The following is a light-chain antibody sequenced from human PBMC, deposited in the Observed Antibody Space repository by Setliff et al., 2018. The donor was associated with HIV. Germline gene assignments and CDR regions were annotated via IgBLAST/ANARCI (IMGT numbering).Light chain of an antibody. CDR3: SSYTSSSTHYV. J-gene: IGLJ1*01. V-gene: IGLV2-14*01. Sequence: QPASVSESPGQSITISCTGTSSDVGGYNYVSWFQHHPGKAPKLIIYEVTNRPSGISNRFSGSKSGNTASLTISGLQVEDEADYYCSSYTSSSTHYVFGTGTKATVL. CDR2: EVT. CDR1: SSDVGGYNY.